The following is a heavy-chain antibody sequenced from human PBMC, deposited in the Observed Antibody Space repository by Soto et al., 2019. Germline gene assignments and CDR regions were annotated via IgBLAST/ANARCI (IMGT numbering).Heavy chain of an antibody. CDR2: INPDSGGT. CDR1: GFTFSDYY. V-gene: IGHV1-2*04. Sequence: QVQLVQSGAEVKKPGASVKVSCKASGFTFSDYYIHWLRQAPGQGPEWMGLINPDSGGTRFAQKFQGWVTMTRDTSINTAYMELSRLRFNDTAVYYCARDLTGTGYDDFDIWGQGTMVTVSS. J-gene: IGHJ3*02. D-gene: IGHD1-1*01. CDR3: ARDLTGTGYDDFDI.